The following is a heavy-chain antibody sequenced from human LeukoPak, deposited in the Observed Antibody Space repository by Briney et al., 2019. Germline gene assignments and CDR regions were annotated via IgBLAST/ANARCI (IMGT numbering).Heavy chain of an antibody. D-gene: IGHD2-21*02. Sequence: GGSLRLSCAASGFTFSSYSMNWVRQAPGKGLEWFSYISSSSSTIYYADSVKGRFIISRDNAKKSLYLQMNSLRAEDTAVYYCVRGDRRDFWGQGTLVTVSS. CDR1: GFTFSSYS. CDR3: VRGDRRDF. V-gene: IGHV3-48*04. J-gene: IGHJ4*02. CDR2: ISSSSSTI.